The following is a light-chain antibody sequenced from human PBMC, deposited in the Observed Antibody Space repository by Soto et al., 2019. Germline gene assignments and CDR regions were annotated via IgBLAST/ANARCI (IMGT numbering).Light chain of an antibody. V-gene: IGKV1-39*01. J-gene: IGKJ1*01. CDR1: QDIRNY. CDR3: QQTYDLPRT. Sequence: DIQMTQSPSSLSASVGDRVTITCRASQDIRNYFHWYQQKPGKAPKLLIYATSTLQSGVPSRFSGSGSGTDFTLTITDLQPEDFASYFCQQTYDLPRTFGQGTKVDIK. CDR2: ATS.